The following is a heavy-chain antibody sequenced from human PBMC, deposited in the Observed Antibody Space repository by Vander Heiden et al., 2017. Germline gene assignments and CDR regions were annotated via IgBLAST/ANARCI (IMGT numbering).Heavy chain of an antibody. CDR1: GGFPFTNAW. D-gene: IGHD2-21*01. J-gene: IGHJ3*01. Sequence: VQLVEAGGGLVKPGGSLRLPCGASGGFPFTNAWMRSVRQAAGKGLEWVGRIKSKSDAETTDYPAPMKGRFTISRDESQNMLYLHMDSPTTDDTAVYDCVSYSVRFDAFDFWFQGRMVTISS. CDR3: VSYSVRFDAFDF. CDR2: IKSKSDAETT. V-gene: IGHV3-15*01.